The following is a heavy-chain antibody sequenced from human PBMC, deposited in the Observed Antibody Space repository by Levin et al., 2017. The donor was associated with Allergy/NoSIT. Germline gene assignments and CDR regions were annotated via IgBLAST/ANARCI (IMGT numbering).Heavy chain of an antibody. CDR3: ARERDCSSTSCYTLSSNWFDP. J-gene: IGHJ5*02. D-gene: IGHD2-2*02. CDR1: GYTFTSYA. Sequence: GESLKISCKASGYTFTSYAMNWVRQAPGQGLEWMGWINTNTGNPTYAQGFTGRFVFSLDTSVSTAYLQISSLKAEDTAVYYCARERDCSSTSCYTLSSNWFDPWGQGTLVTVSS. CDR2: INTNTGNP. V-gene: IGHV7-4-1*02.